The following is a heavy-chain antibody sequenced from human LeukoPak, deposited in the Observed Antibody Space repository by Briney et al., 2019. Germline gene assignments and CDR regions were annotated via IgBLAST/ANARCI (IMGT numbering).Heavy chain of an antibody. Sequence: GESLKISCKGSGYGFTSYWIGWVRQMPGKGLDWIGIIYPGDSDTRYSPSFQGQVTISADKSISTAYLQWSSLKASDIAMYYCARTYCGGDCYSPYYFDYWGQGTLVTVSS. CDR1: GYGFTSYW. D-gene: IGHD2-21*01. CDR3: ARTYCGGDCYSPYYFDY. V-gene: IGHV5-51*01. CDR2: IYPGDSDT. J-gene: IGHJ4*02.